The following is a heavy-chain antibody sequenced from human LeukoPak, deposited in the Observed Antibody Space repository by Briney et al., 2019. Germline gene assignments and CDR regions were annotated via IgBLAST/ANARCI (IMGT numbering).Heavy chain of an antibody. D-gene: IGHD4/OR15-4a*01. CDR2: ISSSSSYT. Sequence: PGGSLRLSCAAPGFTFSDYYMSWIRQAPGKGLEWVSYISSSSSYTNYADSVKGRFTISRDNAKNSLYLQMNSLRAEDTAVYYCASIRSAGATDYFDYWGQGTLVTVSS. V-gene: IGHV3-11*03. CDR3: ASIRSAGATDYFDY. CDR1: GFTFSDYY. J-gene: IGHJ4*02.